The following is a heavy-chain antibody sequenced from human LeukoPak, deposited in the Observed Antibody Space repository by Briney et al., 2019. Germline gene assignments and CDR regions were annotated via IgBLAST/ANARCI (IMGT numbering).Heavy chain of an antibody. J-gene: IGHJ4*02. CDR2: IYYSGST. D-gene: IGHD3-9*01. V-gene: IGHV4-30-4*01. Sequence: SQTLSLTCTVSGGSISSGDYYWSWIRKPPGKGLEWIGYIYYSGSTYYNPSLKSRVTISVDTSKNQFSLKLSSVTAADPAVYYCARGDDILTGYVYDYWGQGTLVTVSS. CDR3: ARGDDILTGYVYDY. CDR1: GGSISSGDYY.